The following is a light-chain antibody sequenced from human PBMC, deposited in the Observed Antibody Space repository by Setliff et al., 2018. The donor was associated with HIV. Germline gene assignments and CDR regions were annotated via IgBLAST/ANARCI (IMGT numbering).Light chain of an antibody. CDR2: DTA. Sequence: QAVVTQEPSLTASLGDTVTLTCASNTGPVTKSQYPSWFQQKSGQAPRPLIYDTANRQSWAPARFSGSLLGGKAALILSGAQSEDEADYYCLLSYTATRRVFGAGTKVTVL. J-gene: IGLJ1*01. V-gene: IGLV7-46*01. CDR3: LLSYTATRRV. CDR1: TGPVTKSQY.